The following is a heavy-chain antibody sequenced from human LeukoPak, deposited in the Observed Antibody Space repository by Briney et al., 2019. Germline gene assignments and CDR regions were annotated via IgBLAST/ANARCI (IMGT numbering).Heavy chain of an antibody. CDR2: ISYDGSNK. CDR3: AKDLAHRELLPDY. Sequence: GGSLRLSCAASGFTFSSYGMHWVRQAPGKGLEWVAVISYDGSNKYYADSVKGRFTISRDNSKNTLYLQMNSLRAEDTAVYYCAKDLAHRELLPDYWGQGTLVTVSS. J-gene: IGHJ4*02. V-gene: IGHV3-30*18. CDR1: GFTFSSYG. D-gene: IGHD1-26*01.